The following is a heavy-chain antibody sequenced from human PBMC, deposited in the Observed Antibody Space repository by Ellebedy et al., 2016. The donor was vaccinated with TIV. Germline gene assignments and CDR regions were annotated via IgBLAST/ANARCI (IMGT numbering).Heavy chain of an antibody. D-gene: IGHD2-2*01. Sequence: SETLSLXXTVSGGSISSSSYYWGWIRQPPGKGLEWIGSIYYSGSTYYNPSLKSRVTISVDTSKNQFSLKLSSVTAADTAVYYCARDLCSSTSCLYYYYGMDVWGQGTTVTVSS. J-gene: IGHJ6*02. CDR1: GGSISSSSYY. V-gene: IGHV4-39*07. CDR3: ARDLCSSTSCLYYYYGMDV. CDR2: IYYSGST.